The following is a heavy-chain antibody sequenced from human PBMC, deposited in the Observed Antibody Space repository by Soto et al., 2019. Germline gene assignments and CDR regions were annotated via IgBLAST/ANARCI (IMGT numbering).Heavy chain of an antibody. CDR3: ARDKLDGIAVAGRSNWFDP. CDR1: GGTFSSYA. D-gene: IGHD6-19*01. Sequence: GASVKVSCKASGGTFSSYAISWVRQAPGKGLEWMGGIIPIFGTANYAQKFQGRVTITADESTSTAYMELSSLRSEDTAVYYCARDKLDGIAVAGRSNWFDPWGQGTLVTVSS. V-gene: IGHV1-69*13. J-gene: IGHJ5*02. CDR2: IIPIFGTA.